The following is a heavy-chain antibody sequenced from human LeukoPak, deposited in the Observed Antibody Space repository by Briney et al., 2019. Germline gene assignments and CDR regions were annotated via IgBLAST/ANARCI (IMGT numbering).Heavy chain of an antibody. CDR2: IRYDGSNK. J-gene: IGHJ4*02. V-gene: IGHV3-30*02. D-gene: IGHD5-18*01. CDR3: AKGGRGYSYGHRPYYFDY. Sequence: GGSLRLSCAASGFTFSSYGMHWVRQAPRKGLEWVAFIRYDGSNKYYADSVKGRFTISRDNSKNTLYLQMNSLRAEDTAVYYCAKGGRGYSYGHRPYYFDYWGQGTLVTVSS. CDR1: GFTFSSYG.